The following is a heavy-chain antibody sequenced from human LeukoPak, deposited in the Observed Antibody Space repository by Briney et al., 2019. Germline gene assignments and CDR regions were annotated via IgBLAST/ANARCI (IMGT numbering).Heavy chain of an antibody. D-gene: IGHD4-4*01. J-gene: IGHJ3*02. CDR2: IYYSGST. Sequence: SETLSLTCTVSGGSISSGGYYWSWIRQHPGKGLEWIGYIYYSGSTYYNPSLKSRVTISVDTSKDQFSLKLSSVTAADTAVYYCARDMTTVTYAFDIWGQGTMVTVSS. CDR1: GGSISSGGYY. CDR3: ARDMTTVTYAFDI. V-gene: IGHV4-31*03.